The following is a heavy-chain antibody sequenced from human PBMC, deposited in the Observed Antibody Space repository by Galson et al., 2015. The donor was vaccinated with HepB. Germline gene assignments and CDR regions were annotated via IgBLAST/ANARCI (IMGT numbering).Heavy chain of an antibody. CDR2: ISWNSGNI. J-gene: IGHJ2*01. Sequence: SLRLSCAGSGFTFSSYWMTWVRQAPGKGLEWVSGISWNSGNIGYADSVKGRFTVSRDNAKNSLYLQMNSLRVEDTALYYCAKDGNIYGSGYFDLWGRGTLVTVSS. CDR3: AKDGNIYGSGYFDL. D-gene: IGHD3-10*01. V-gene: IGHV3-9*01. CDR1: GFTFSSYW.